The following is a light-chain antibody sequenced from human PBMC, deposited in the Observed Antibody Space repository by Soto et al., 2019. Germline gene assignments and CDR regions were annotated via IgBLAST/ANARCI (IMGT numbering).Light chain of an antibody. J-gene: IGKJ1*01. V-gene: IGKV3D-20*01. CDR1: QSVSSSY. CDR2: DAS. CDR3: QQYGSSPWT. Sequence: EIVLTQSPATLSLSPGERATLSCGASQSVSSSYSAWYQQKPGLAPRLLIYDASSRATGIPDRFSGSGSWTDFALNISSLEPEDFAVYYCQQYGSSPWTVGQGTKVKIK.